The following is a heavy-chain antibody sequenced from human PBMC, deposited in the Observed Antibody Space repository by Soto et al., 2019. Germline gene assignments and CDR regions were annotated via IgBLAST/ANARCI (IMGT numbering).Heavy chain of an antibody. CDR1: GGTFSSYA. D-gene: IGHD6-6*01. CDR3: ARDYPPTYSSSWEVNGMDV. J-gene: IGHJ6*02. Sequence: SVKVSCKASGGTFSSYAISWVRQAPGQGLDWMGGIIPIFGTANYAQKFQGRVTITADESTSTAYMKLSSVTAADTAVYYCARDYPPTYSSSWEVNGMDVWGQGTTVTVSS. CDR2: IIPIFGTA. V-gene: IGHV1-69*13.